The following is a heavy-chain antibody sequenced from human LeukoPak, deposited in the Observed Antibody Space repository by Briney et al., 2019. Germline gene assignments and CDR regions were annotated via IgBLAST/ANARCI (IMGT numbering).Heavy chain of an antibody. CDR3: ANGVGYSYGYEGTPWGY. D-gene: IGHD5-18*01. Sequence: GGSLRLSCAASGFTFSSYGMHWVRQAPGKGLEWVAFIRYDGSNKYYADSVKGRFTISRDNSKNTLYLQMNSLRAEDTAVYYCANGVGYSYGYEGTPWGYWGQGTLVTVSS. V-gene: IGHV3-30*02. CDR1: GFTFSSYG. J-gene: IGHJ4*02. CDR2: IRYDGSNK.